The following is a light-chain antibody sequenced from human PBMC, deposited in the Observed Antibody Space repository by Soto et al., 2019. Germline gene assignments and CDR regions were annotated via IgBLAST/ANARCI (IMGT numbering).Light chain of an antibody. J-gene: IGKJ1*01. CDR3: QQYNNWPRT. V-gene: IGKV3-15*01. CDR1: QTVSSN. CDR2: GAS. Sequence: EIVMTQSPATLSVSPGERATLSCRASQTVSSNLAWYQQQPGQAPRLLIYGASIRATGIPARFTGSGSGTEFTLTISSPQSEDFAVFYCQQYNNWPRTFGQGTRWIS.